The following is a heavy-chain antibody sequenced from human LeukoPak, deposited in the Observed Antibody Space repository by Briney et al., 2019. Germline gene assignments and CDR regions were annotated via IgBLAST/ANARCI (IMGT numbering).Heavy chain of an antibody. D-gene: IGHD3-10*01. CDR1: GGSISSSSYY. CDR2: IYYSGST. V-gene: IGHV4-39*01. J-gene: IGHJ4*02. Sequence: SETLSLTCTVSGGSISSSSYYWGWIRQPPGKGLEWIGSIYYSGSTYYNLSLKSRVTISVDTSKNQFSLKLSSVTAADTAVYYCARLLWFGEFIDYWGQGTLVTVSS. CDR3: ARLLWFGEFIDY.